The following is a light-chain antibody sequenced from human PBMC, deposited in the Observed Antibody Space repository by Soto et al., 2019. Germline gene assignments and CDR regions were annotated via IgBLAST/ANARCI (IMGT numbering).Light chain of an antibody. V-gene: IGLV2-8*01. J-gene: IGLJ1*01. Sequence: QSVLTQPPSASGSPGQSVAISCTGTSSDVGGYNYVSWYQLHPAKAPKLMIYEVNMRPSGVPDRFSGSKSGNTASLTVSGLRAEDEADYYCSSYAGSNNYVFGTGTKLTVL. CDR3: SSYAGSNNYV. CDR1: SSDVGGYNY. CDR2: EVN.